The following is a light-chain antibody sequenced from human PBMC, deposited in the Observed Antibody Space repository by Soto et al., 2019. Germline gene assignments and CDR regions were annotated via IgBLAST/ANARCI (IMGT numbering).Light chain of an antibody. J-gene: IGKJ3*01. Sequence: EIVLTQSPATLSLSPGERATLSCRATQSVTNPLAWYQQRPGQPPRLLIYETSNRATGVPARFSGSGSGTDFTLTIDNLEPEDSAVYYCQHRRTFGPGTQLDLK. CDR1: QSVTNP. CDR2: ETS. V-gene: IGKV3-11*01. CDR3: QHRRT.